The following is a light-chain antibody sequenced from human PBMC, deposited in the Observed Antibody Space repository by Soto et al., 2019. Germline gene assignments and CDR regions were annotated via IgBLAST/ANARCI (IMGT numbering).Light chain of an antibody. CDR2: DAS. Sequence: EIVMTQSPATLSVSPGERATLSCRASQSVSSNLGWYQQKPGQAPRLLMYDASTRATGIPARFSGSGSGTEFTLTISSLQSEDFAVYYCQQYNNWPRTFGQGTKLEIK. CDR1: QSVSSN. J-gene: IGKJ2*01. V-gene: IGKV3-15*01. CDR3: QQYNNWPRT.